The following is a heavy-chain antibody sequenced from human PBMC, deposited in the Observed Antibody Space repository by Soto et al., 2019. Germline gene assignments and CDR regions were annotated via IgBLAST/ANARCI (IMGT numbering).Heavy chain of an antibody. CDR2: IYHSGST. D-gene: IGHD3-10*01. J-gene: IGHJ3*02. CDR3: TSKFGQLLADAFDI. CDR1: GDSISRSYW. V-gene: IGHV4-4*02. Sequence: QVQLQESGPGLVKPSGTLSLTCAVSGDSISRSYWWSWVRQLPGKGLEWIGEIYHSGSTIYNPSRRCRVTLSVDKSKNEFSLKMSSVTDADTAVYYCTSKFGQLLADAFDIWGQGTMVTVSS.